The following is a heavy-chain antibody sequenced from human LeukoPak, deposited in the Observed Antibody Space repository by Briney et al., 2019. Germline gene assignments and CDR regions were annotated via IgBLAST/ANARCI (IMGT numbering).Heavy chain of an antibody. CDR3: ARSGRFRYGNHAAFDI. V-gene: IGHV4-59*06. CDR2: IYYSGST. D-gene: IGHD5-18*01. J-gene: IGHJ3*02. CDR1: GGSISSYY. Sequence: SETLSLTCTVSGGSISSYYWSWIRQHPGKGLEWIGYIYYSGSTYYNPSLKSRVTISVDTSKNQFSLKLSSVTAADTAVYYCARSGRFRYGNHAAFDIWGQGTMVTVSS.